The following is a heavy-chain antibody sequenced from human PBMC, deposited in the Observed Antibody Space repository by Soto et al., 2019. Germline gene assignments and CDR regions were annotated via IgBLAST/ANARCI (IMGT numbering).Heavy chain of an antibody. D-gene: IGHD4-17*01. CDR3: AKDREVRDYGDYVD. J-gene: IGHJ4*02. CDR1: GFTFSSYA. V-gene: IGHV3-23*01. Sequence: EVQLLESGGGLVQPGGSLRLSCAASGFTFSSYAMSWVRQAPGKGLEWVSAISGSGGSTYYADSVKGRFTISRDNSKNTQYMQMNSLRAEDTAVYYCAKDREVRDYGDYVDWGQGTLVTVSS. CDR2: ISGSGGST.